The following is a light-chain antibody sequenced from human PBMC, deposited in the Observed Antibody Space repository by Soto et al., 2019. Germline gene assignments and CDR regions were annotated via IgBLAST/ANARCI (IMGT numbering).Light chain of an antibody. J-gene: IGKJ2*01. CDR3: QQRSNWPPNT. CDR1: QSVSSY. Sequence: EIVLTQSPATLSFSPGERATLSCSASQSVSSYFDWYQQKACQAPRLLIYDASNRATGIPARFSGSGYGTDLTLTISSLEPEHFAVYYCQQRSNWPPNTFGQGTRLEIK. CDR2: DAS. V-gene: IGKV3-11*01.